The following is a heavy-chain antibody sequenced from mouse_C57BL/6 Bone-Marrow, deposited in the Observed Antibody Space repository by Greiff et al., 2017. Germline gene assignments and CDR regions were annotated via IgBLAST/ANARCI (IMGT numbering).Heavy chain of an antibody. Sequence: QVQLQQPGAELVRPGSSVKLSCKASGYTFTSYWMHWVKQRPIQGLEWIGNIDPSDSETHYNQKFKDKATLTVDKSTSTAYMQLSSLTSDDSAGYYCAKENWGTSYYFDYWGQGTTLTVSS. CDR3: AKENWGTSYYFDY. CDR1: GYTFTSYW. D-gene: IGHD4-1*01. V-gene: IGHV1-52*01. J-gene: IGHJ2*01. CDR2: IDPSDSET.